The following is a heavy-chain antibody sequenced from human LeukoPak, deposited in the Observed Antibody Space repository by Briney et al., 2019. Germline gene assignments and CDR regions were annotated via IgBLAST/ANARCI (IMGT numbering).Heavy chain of an antibody. CDR1: GGSFSGYY. CDR3: AIRPRAIVLMVYAPFDY. V-gene: IGHV4-34*01. CDR2: INHSGST. D-gene: IGHD2-8*01. J-gene: IGHJ4*02. Sequence: SETLSLTCAVYGGSFSGYYWSWIRQPPGKGLEWIGEINHSGSTNYNPSLKSRVTISVDTSKNQFSLKLSSVTAADTAVYYCAIRPRAIVLMVYAPFDYWGQGTLVTVSS.